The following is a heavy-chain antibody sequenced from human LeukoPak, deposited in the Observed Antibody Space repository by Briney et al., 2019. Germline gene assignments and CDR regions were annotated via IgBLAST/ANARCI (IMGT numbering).Heavy chain of an antibody. Sequence: PSETLSLTCTVSGGSISNGDYFWSWIRQPPGKGLEWIGNIYYSGSTYYNPSLKSRVTISVDTSKNQFSLKLNSMTAADTAVYYCARDVFGSGASYWGQGTLVTVSS. CDR3: ARDVFGSGASY. CDR2: IYYSGST. D-gene: IGHD3-10*01. V-gene: IGHV4-30-4*01. CDR1: GGSISNGDYF. J-gene: IGHJ4*02.